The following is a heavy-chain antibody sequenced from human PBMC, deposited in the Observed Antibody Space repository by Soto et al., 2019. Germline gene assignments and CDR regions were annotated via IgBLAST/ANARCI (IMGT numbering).Heavy chain of an antibody. J-gene: IGHJ3*02. D-gene: IGHD3-9*01. CDR2: ISSNGGST. Sequence: GGSLRLPCAASGFTFSSYAMHWVRQAPGKGLEYVSAISSNGGSTYYANSVKGRFTISRDNSKNTLYLQMGSLRAEDMAVYYRARDTYDILTGFAFDIWGQGTMVTVSS. CDR1: GFTFSSYA. CDR3: ARDTYDILTGFAFDI. V-gene: IGHV3-64*01.